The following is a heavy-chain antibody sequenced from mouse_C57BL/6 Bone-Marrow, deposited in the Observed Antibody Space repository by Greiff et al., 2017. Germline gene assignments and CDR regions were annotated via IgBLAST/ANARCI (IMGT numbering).Heavy chain of an antibody. D-gene: IGHD1-1*01. J-gene: IGHJ2*01. CDR1: GYAFSSSW. Sequence: VQLQQSGPELVKPGASVKISCKASGYAFSSSWMNWVKQRPGKGLEWIGRIYPGDGDTNYNGKFKGKATLTADKSSSTAYMPLSSLTSEDSAVYFGARDYYGSRRDYWGQGTTLTVSS. CDR3: ARDYYGSRRDY. CDR2: IYPGDGDT. V-gene: IGHV1-82*01.